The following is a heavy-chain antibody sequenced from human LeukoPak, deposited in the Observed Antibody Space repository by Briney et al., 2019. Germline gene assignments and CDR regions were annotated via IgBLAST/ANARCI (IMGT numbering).Heavy chain of an antibody. CDR1: GFTFSNYW. Sequence: HPGGSLRLSCAAWGFTFSNYWMSWVRRAPGKGLKWVANIKEDESEKYYVDSVKGRFTISRDNAKNSLYLQMNSLRAEDTAVYYCARVRVSSYYGMDIWGQGTTVTVSS. V-gene: IGHV3-7*05. CDR3: ARVRVSSYYGMDI. J-gene: IGHJ6*02. CDR2: IKEDESEK. D-gene: IGHD2/OR15-2a*01.